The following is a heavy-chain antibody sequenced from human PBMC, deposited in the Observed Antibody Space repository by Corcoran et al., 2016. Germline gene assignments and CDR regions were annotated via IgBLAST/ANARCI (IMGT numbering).Heavy chain of an antibody. CDR2: IDWDDDK. CDR3: ARVYSSGWYYYFDY. CDR1: GFSLSTSGMR. J-gene: IGHJ4*02. D-gene: IGHD6-19*01. V-gene: IGHV2-70*04. Sequence: QVTLKESGPALVKPTQTLTLTCTFSGFSLSTSGMRVSWIRQPPGKALEWLARIDWDDDKFYSTSLKTRLTISKDTSKNQVVLTMTNMDPGGAATDYCARVYSSGWYYYFDYWGQGTRVAVPP.